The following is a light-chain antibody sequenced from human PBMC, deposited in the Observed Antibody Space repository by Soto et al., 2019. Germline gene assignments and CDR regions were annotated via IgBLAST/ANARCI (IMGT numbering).Light chain of an antibody. V-gene: IGKV3-15*01. CDR3: QQYNNWPWT. J-gene: IGKJ1*01. CDR1: QSISDT. CDR2: GAS. Sequence: EIVMTQSPGTLSVSPGGRATLSCRASQSISDTLAWYQQKPGQAPRLLIHGASTRATGFPGRFSGSGSGTDFTLTISSLQSEDFAVYYCQQYNNWPWTFGQGTKVDIK.